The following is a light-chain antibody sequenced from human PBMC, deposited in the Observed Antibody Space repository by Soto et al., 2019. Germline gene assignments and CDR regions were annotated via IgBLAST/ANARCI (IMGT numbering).Light chain of an antibody. V-gene: IGLV1-40*01. CDR2: GDT. CDR1: SSNIGAGYN. Sequence: QSVLTQPPSVSGAPGQRVTISCTGSSSNIGAGYNVHWYQQLPGTAPQLLIYGDTNRPSGVPDRFSGSKSGTSASLAITGLQAEDEANYYCQSYDSGHWVFGGGTQLTVL. J-gene: IGLJ3*02. CDR3: QSYDSGHWV.